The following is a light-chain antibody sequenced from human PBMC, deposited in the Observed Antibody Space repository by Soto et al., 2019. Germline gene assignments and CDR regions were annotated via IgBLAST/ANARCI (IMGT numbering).Light chain of an antibody. J-gene: IGLJ1*01. CDR2: GTI. CDR3: QSYASSLSGHNYV. V-gene: IGLV1-40*01. Sequence: QSVLTQPPSVSGAPGQRVTISCTGSSSNIGAGFDVHWYQQVPGTAPKLLIFGTINRPSGVPDRFSGSKSGTSASLAINGLQAEEGAEYYCQSYASSLSGHNYVFGTGTKVTVL. CDR1: SSNIGAGFD.